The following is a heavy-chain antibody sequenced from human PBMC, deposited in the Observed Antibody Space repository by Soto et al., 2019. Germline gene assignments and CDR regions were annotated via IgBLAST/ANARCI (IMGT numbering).Heavy chain of an antibody. Sequence: SVKVSCKASAYTFTGYYMHWVRQAPGQGLEWMGWINPNSGGTNYAQKFKSRVTMTRDTSMSPSYMELSWVRSADTAVYYCAPGADDASSGYCPFDYWGQGTMVTVSS. V-gene: IGHV1-2*02. D-gene: IGHD3-22*01. CDR1: AYTFTGYY. J-gene: IGHJ4*02. CDR3: APGADDASSGYCPFDY. CDR2: INPNSGGT.